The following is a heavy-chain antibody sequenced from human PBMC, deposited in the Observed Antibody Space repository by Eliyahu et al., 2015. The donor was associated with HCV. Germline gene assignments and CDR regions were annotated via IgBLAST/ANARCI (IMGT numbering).Heavy chain of an antibody. D-gene: IGHD3-3*01. CDR3: ARDQALRFLEWSFDY. J-gene: IGHJ4*02. V-gene: IGHV3-33*01. Sequence: GLEWVAVIWYDGSNKYYADSVKGRFTISRDNSKNTLYLQMNSLRAEDTAVYYCARDQALRFLEWSFDYWGQGTLVTVSS. CDR2: IWYDGSNK.